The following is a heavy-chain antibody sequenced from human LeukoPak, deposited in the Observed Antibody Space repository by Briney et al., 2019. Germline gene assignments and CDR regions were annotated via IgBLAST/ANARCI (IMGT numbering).Heavy chain of an antibody. CDR3: ARPLTXXGVVTAFDX. CDR1: GFTFSSYS. D-gene: IGHD3-3*01. V-gene: IGHV3-21*01. Sequence: GGSLRLSCAASGFTFSSYSMNWVRQAPGKGVEWVSSISSSSSYIYYADSVKGPFTISRDNANNLLYVEMNSLRGEDTAVYYCARPLTXXGVVTAFDXWGQGTLXTVSS. CDR2: ISSSSSYI. J-gene: IGHJ4*02.